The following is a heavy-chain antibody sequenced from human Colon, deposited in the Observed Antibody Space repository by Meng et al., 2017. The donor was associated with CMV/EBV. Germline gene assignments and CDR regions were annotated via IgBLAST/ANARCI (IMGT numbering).Heavy chain of an antibody. V-gene: IGHV4-34*01. CDR3: ARGLYGSGRHQIDY. CDR2: INDSGSN. Sequence: VQLQPGGAELWKPSESRALTFAVYCWAFSSYYWSLIRQPPGKGLEWIGEINDSGSNNYNPSLKGRVTISVDTSKNQFSLKLSSVTAADTAVYYCARGLYGSGRHQIDYWGQGTLVTVSS. D-gene: IGHD3-10*01. CDR1: CWAFSSYY. J-gene: IGHJ4*02.